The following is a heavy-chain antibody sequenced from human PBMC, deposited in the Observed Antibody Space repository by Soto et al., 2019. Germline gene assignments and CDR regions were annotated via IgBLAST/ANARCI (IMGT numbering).Heavy chain of an antibody. V-gene: IGHV1-69*02. D-gene: IGHD3-10*01. CDR3: ASSYGSGYRAFDY. J-gene: IGHJ4*02. CDR2: TNPILSMS. Sequence: QVQLVQSGAEVKRPGSSVKVSCKASGDTFTFYSINWVRQAPGLGLEWMGRTNPILSMSNYAQRFQGRVTMTADKSTSTDYMELSSLRSEDTAIYYCASSYGSGYRAFDYWGQGALVTVSS. CDR1: GDTFTFYS.